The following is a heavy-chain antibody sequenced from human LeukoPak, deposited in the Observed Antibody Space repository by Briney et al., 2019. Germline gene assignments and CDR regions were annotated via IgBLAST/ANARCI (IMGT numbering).Heavy chain of an antibody. CDR3: AREGVTTSLDY. CDR1: GFTFSSYG. V-gene: IGHV3-33*01. CDR2: IWYDGSNK. J-gene: IGHJ4*02. D-gene: IGHD4-17*01. Sequence: GGSLRLSCAASGFTFSSYGMHWVRQAPGKGLEWVAVIWYDGSNKYYADSVKGRFTISGDNSKNTLYLQMNSLRAEDTAVYYCAREGVTTSLDYWGQGTLVTVSS.